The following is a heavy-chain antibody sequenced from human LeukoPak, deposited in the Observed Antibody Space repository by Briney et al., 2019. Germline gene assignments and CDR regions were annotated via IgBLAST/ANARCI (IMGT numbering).Heavy chain of an antibody. V-gene: IGHV1-69*05. Sequence: SVKVSCKASGDTFSSYAISWVRQAPGQGLEWMGRIIPISGTANYAQKFQGRVTITTDESTSTAYMELSSLRSEDTAVYYCARESNYGDSRVWGQGTLVTVSS. D-gene: IGHD4-17*01. CDR2: IIPISGTA. J-gene: IGHJ4*02. CDR1: GDTFSSYA. CDR3: ARESNYGDSRV.